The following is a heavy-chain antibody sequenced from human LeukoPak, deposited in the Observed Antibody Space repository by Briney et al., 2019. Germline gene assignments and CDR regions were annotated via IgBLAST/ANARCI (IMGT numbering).Heavy chain of an antibody. CDR2: MSGSGGST. V-gene: IGHV3-23*01. CDR1: GFTFSIYG. J-gene: IGHJ2*01. CDR3: AKDGYYDSSAYYYARYFDL. Sequence: GGSLRLSCAASGFTFSIYGMSWVRQAPGRGLEWVSAMSGSGGSTYYADSVKGRFTTSRDNSKNTLYLQMNSLRAEDTAVYYCAKDGYYDSSAYYYARYFDLWGRGTLVTVSS. D-gene: IGHD3-22*01.